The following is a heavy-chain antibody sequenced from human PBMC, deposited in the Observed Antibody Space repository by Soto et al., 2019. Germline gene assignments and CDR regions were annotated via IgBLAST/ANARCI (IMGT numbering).Heavy chain of an antibody. Sequence: GGSLRLSCAASGFTFSSYAMSWVRQAPGKGLEWVSAISGSGGSTYYADSVKGRFTISRDNSKNTLYLQMNSLRAEDTAVYYCAKDLWCSGGSCYDYYYGMDVWGQGTTVTVSS. CDR3: AKDLWCSGGSCYDYYYGMDV. D-gene: IGHD2-15*01. CDR1: GFTFSSYA. J-gene: IGHJ6*02. V-gene: IGHV3-23*01. CDR2: ISGSGGST.